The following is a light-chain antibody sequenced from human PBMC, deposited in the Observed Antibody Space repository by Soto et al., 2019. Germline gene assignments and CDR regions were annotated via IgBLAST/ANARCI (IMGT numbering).Light chain of an antibody. CDR3: CSYAGSSLWV. V-gene: IGLV2-11*01. J-gene: IGLJ3*02. CDR1: SSDVGGHIL. CDR2: DVS. Sequence: QSALTQPRSVSGSPGQSVTISCTGTSSDVGGHILVSWYQQHPGKAPKLVIYDVSKWPSGVPDRFFGSKSGNTASLTISGLQAEDEADYYCCSYAGSSLWVFGGGTKLTVL.